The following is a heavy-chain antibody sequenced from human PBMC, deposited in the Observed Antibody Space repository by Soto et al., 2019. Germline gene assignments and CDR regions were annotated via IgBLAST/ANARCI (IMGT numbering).Heavy chain of an antibody. CDR1: GYTFTSYG. D-gene: IGHD3-10*01. V-gene: IGHV1-18*04. J-gene: IGHJ5*02. Sequence: ASVKVSCKASGYTFTSYGISWVRQAPVQGLEWMGWISAYDGNTNYAQKLQGRVTMTTDTSTSTAYMELRSLRSDDTAVYYCARDWGITMVRGRAAGFEPWGHGTLVTVSS. CDR3: ARDWGITMVRGRAAGFEP. CDR2: ISAYDGNT.